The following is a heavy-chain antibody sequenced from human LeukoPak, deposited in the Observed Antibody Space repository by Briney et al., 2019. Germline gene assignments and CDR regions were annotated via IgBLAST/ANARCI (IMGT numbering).Heavy chain of an antibody. Sequence: GSLVKVSCKASGGTFSSYAISWVRQAPGQGLEWMGRIIPILGIANYAQKFQGRVTITADKSTSTAYMELGSLRSEDTAVYYCARGLRFLEWANYYYYGMDVWGQGTTVTVSS. J-gene: IGHJ6*02. CDR2: IIPILGIA. CDR3: ARGLRFLEWANYYYYGMDV. V-gene: IGHV1-69*04. CDR1: GGTFSSYA. D-gene: IGHD3-3*01.